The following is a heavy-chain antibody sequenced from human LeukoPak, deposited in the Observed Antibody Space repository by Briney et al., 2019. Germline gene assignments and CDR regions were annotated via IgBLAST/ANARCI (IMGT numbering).Heavy chain of an antibody. CDR2: IKSNSAGGAT. Sequence: GGSLRLSCAASGLTVGNAWMSWVRQALGKGLEWVGRIKSNSAGGATDFAAPVKGRFAMSRDNSKNILFLQMNSLESEDTGMYYCTTDKFSSGWYGGFDSWGQGTLVTVSS. D-gene: IGHD6-19*01. J-gene: IGHJ4*02. V-gene: IGHV3-15*01. CDR1: GLTVGNAW. CDR3: TTDKFSSGWYGGFDS.